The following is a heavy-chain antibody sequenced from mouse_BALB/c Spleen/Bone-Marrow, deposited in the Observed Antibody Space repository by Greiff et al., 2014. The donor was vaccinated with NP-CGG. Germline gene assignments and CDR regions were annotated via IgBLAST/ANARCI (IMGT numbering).Heavy chain of an antibody. CDR1: GFTFTNYF. CDR2: IRNKANGYTT. D-gene: IGHD6-1*01. Sequence: EVQGVESGGGLVQPGGSLRLSCTTSGFTFTNYFMTWVRQPPGKALEWLGFIRNKANGYTTEYNPSVKGRFTISRDNSQGIFYLQMNTLRAVDSAIYYCARDYNGYFDFWGQGTTLTVSS. CDR3: ARDYNGYFDF. J-gene: IGHJ2*01. V-gene: IGHV7-3*02.